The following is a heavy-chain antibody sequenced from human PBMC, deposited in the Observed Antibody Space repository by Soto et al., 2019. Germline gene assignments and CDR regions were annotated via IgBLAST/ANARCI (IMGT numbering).Heavy chain of an antibody. CDR1: GGTFGSYA. CDR3: ARGVISPYCGGDCLSSAFDI. D-gene: IGHD2-21*02. J-gene: IGHJ3*02. V-gene: IGHV1-69*13. Sequence: SVKVSCKASGGTFGSYAISWVRQDPGQGLEWMGGIIPIFGTANYAQKFQGRVTITADESTSTAYMELSSLRSEDTAVYYCARGVISPYCGGDCLSSAFDIWGQGTMVTVSS. CDR2: IIPIFGTA.